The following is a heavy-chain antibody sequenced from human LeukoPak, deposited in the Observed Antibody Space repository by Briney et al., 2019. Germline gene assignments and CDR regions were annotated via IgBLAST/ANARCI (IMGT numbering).Heavy chain of an antibody. CDR2: ISSSGTYT. V-gene: IGHV3-11*06. CDR3: ASCSSCYEYYYYGMDV. D-gene: IGHD2-15*01. J-gene: IGHJ6*04. CDR1: GFTFNDYY. Sequence: GGSLRLSCAASGFTFNDYYMSWIRQAPGKGLEWVSYISSSGTYTNYVDSVKGRFTISGDNAKNSLYLQMNSLRAEDTAVYFCASCSSCYEYYYYGMDVWGKGTTVTVSS.